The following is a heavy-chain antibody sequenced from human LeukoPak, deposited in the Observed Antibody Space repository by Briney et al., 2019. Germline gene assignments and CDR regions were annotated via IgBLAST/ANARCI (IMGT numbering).Heavy chain of an antibody. V-gene: IGHV4-59*01. D-gene: IGHD2-15*01. CDR3: ARVSAATIDY. J-gene: IGHJ4*02. CDR1: GGSISSYY. Sequence: SETLSLTCTVSGGSISSYYWSWIRQPPGKGLEWIGYIYYSGSTNYNPSLKSRVTISVDTSNNQFSLKLSSVTAADTAVYYCARVSAATIDYWGQGTLVTVSS. CDR2: IYYSGST.